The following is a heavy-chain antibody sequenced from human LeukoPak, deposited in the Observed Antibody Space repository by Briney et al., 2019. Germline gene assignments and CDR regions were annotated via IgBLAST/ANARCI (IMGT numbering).Heavy chain of an antibody. Sequence: ASVKVSCKASGYTFTSYDINWVRQATGQGLEWMGWMNPNSGNTGYAQKFQGRVTMTRNTSISTAYMELSSLRSEDTAVYYCARETRSGSYWKAWRFDIWGQGTMVTVSS. J-gene: IGHJ3*02. V-gene: IGHV1-8*01. CDR3: ARETRSGSYWKAWRFDI. CDR2: MNPNSGNT. D-gene: IGHD1-26*01. CDR1: GYTFTSYD.